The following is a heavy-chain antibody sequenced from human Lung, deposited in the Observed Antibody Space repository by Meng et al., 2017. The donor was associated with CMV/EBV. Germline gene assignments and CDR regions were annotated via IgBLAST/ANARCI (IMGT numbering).Heavy chain of an antibody. CDR1: GYTFTSYD. D-gene: IGHD6-19*01. CDR2: MNPNSGNT. V-gene: IGHV1-8*03. CDR3: ARGLVSSGWWKYYYYGMEV. J-gene: IGHJ6*02. Sequence: ASVKVSCKASGYTFTSYDINWVRQATGQGLEWMGWMNPNSGNTGYAQKFQGRVTITRNTSISTAYMELSSLRSEDTAVYYCARGLVSSGWWKYYYYGMEVWGQGTXVTVSS.